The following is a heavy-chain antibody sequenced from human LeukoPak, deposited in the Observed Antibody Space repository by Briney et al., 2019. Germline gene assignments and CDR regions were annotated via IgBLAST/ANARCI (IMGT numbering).Heavy chain of an antibody. Sequence: SETLSLTCTVSGDSISNYYWGCIRQPAGKGLEWIGRIHSSGGTNNNPSLESRLTMSVDTSKNQFSLELTSVTAADTAVYYCANEGLPSMFWDCWGQGALVTVSS. CDR3: ANEGLPSMFWDC. CDR2: IHSSGGT. V-gene: IGHV4-4*07. CDR1: GDSISNYY. D-gene: IGHD2-21*01. J-gene: IGHJ4*02.